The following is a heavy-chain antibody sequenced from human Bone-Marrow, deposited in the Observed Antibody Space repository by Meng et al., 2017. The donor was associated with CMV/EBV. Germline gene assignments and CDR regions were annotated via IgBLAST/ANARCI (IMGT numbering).Heavy chain of an antibody. CDR1: GFTFDDYG. J-gene: IGHJ6*02. CDR2: ISYDGSNK. D-gene: IGHD3-10*01. V-gene: IGHV3-30*03. Sequence: GESLKISCAASGFTFDDYGMSWVRQAPGKGLEWVAVISYDGSNKYYADSVKGRFTISRDNSKNTLYLQMNSLRAEDTAVYYCARGALLWFGELLYSSYYYGMDVWGQGTTVTVSS. CDR3: ARGALLWFGELLYSSYYYGMDV.